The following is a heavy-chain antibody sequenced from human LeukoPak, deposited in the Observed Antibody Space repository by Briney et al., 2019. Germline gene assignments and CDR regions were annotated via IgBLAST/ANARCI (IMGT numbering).Heavy chain of an antibody. CDR1: GFTLSSYA. D-gene: IGHD3-9*01. CDR3: AKDGGEYYDILTGYYPRLYYMDV. V-gene: IGHV3-23*01. J-gene: IGHJ6*03. CDR2: ISVSGNT. Sequence: GGSLRLSCAASGFTLSSYAMSWVRQAPGKGLEWVSAISVSGNTYHADSVKGRFTISRDNSKNTLYLQMNSLRAEDTAVYYCAKDGGEYYDILTGYYPRLYYMDVWGKGTTVTISS.